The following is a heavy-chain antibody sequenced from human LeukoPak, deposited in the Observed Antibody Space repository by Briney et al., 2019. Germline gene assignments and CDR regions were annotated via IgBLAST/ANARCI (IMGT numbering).Heavy chain of an antibody. CDR2: IYTSGST. V-gene: IGHV4-61*02. J-gene: IGHJ5*02. Sequence: SQTLSLTCTVSGGSISGGSYYWSWIRQPAGKGLEWIGRIYTSGSTNYNPSLKSRVTISVDTSKNQFSLKLSSVAAADTAVYYCARAPRTTGTTTIWFDPWGQGTLVTVSS. D-gene: IGHD1-1*01. CDR1: GGSISGGSYY. CDR3: ARAPRTTGTTTIWFDP.